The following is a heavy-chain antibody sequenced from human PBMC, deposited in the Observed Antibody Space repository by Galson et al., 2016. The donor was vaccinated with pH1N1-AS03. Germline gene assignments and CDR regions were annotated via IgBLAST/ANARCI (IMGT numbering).Heavy chain of an antibody. CDR1: GGSMNNNKW. CDR3: ARRGQWRLLNDSYDGSDYFSAWCFDL. V-gene: IGHV4-4*02. J-gene: IGHJ2*01. CDR2: IYHSGNT. Sequence: SETLSLTCAVSGGSMNNNKWWNWVRQPPGKGLEWIGEIYHSGNTNYNPSLKSRVTISLDKSKNQFSLSLSSVTAADTAVYYCARRGQWRLLNDSYDGSDYFSAWCFDLWGRGTLVTVSS. D-gene: IGHD3-22*01.